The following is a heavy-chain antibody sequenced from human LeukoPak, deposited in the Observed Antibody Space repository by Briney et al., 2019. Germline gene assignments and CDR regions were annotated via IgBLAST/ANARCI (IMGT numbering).Heavy chain of an antibody. D-gene: IGHD4-17*01. Sequence: GGSLRLSCAASGFTVSSNYMSWVRQAPGKGLEWVSVIYSGGSTYCADSVKGRFTISRDNSKNTLYLQMNSLRAEDTAVYYCARLSYGDYYFDYWGQGTLVTVSS. CDR3: ARLSYGDYYFDY. CDR1: GFTVSSNY. V-gene: IGHV3-53*01. CDR2: IYSGGST. J-gene: IGHJ4*02.